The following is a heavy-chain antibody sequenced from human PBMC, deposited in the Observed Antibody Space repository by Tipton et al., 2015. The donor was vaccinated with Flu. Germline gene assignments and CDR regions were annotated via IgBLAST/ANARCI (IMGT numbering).Heavy chain of an antibody. CDR3: ARENGGAFDF. Sequence: QLVQSGAEVKKPGASVTISCKASGYIFSSHAMHWVRQAPGQRLEWMGWINAGNGKTHYSQKFQGRVTITRDTFATTAYMELSSLRSEDTALYYCARENGGAFDFRGLGTMVTVSS. D-gene: IGHD3-10*01. CDR1: GYIFSSHA. CDR2: INAGNGKT. J-gene: IGHJ3*01. V-gene: IGHV1-3*01.